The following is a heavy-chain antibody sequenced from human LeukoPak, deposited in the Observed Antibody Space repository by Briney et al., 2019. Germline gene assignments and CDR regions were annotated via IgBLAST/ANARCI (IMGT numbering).Heavy chain of an antibody. D-gene: IGHD5-18*01. V-gene: IGHV4-31*03. CDR2: IYYSGST. CDR3: ARVGVDTAMVEWFDP. Sequence: SSQTLSLTCTVSGGSISSGGYYWSWIRQHPGKGPEWIGYIYYSGSTYYNPSLKSRVTISVDTSKNQFSLKLSSVTAADTAVYYCARVGVDTAMVEWFDPWGQGTLVTVSS. J-gene: IGHJ5*02. CDR1: GGSISSGGYY.